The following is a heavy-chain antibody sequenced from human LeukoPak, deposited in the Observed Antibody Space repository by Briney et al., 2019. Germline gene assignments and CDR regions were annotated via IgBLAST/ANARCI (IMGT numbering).Heavy chain of an antibody. Sequence: PGGSLRLSCAASGFTFDDYAMHWVRHAPGKGLEWVSGISWNSGSIGYADSVKGRFTISRDNAKNSLYLQMNSLRAEDTALYYCAKGPGDHYDSSGYYFYYFVYWGQGTLVTVSS. D-gene: IGHD3-22*01. J-gene: IGHJ4*02. CDR2: ISWNSGSI. CDR1: GFTFDDYA. CDR3: AKGPGDHYDSSGYYFYYFVY. V-gene: IGHV3-9*01.